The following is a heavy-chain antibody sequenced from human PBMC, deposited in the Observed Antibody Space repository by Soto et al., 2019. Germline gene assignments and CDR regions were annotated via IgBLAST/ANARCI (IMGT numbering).Heavy chain of an antibody. V-gene: IGHV3-30*18. J-gene: IGHJ4*02. CDR2: ISYDGSNK. Sequence: GGSLRLSCAASGFTFSSYGMHWVRQAPGKGLEWVAVISYDGSNKYYADSVKGRFTISRDNSKNTLYLQMNSLRAEDTAVYYCAKDRGASSGSYFDYWGQGTLVTVSS. CDR1: GFTFSSYG. D-gene: IGHD1-26*01. CDR3: AKDRGASSGSYFDY.